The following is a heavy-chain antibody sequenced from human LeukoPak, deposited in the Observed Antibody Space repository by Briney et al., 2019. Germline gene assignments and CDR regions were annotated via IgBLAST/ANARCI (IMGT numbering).Heavy chain of an antibody. J-gene: IGHJ5*02. CDR1: GGSISSDSSY. V-gene: IGHV4-39*02. Sequence: SETLSLTCTVSGGSISSDSSYWDWIRQPPGKGLEWIGAIYYTGRTDYNPSLKSRVTISIETSKNHFSLRLTSVTAANTAVIYCARRNVPGGGNWFDLWGQGTLVSVSS. CDR2: IYYTGRT. D-gene: IGHD3-10*01. CDR3: ARRNVPGGGNWFDL.